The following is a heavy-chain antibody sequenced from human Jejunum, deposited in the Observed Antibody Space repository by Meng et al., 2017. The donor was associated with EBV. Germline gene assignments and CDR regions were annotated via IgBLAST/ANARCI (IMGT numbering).Heavy chain of an antibody. Sequence: RLQESGPGLVKPWDXLSLTCTVTGDSVRSYYWSWIRQSPEKGLEWIGYTHYSETSIYSPSLMSRATISVDTSNSQFSLKLNSVTAADTAIYYCTRGSTGAFNAWGQGILVTVSS. CDR3: TRGSTGAFNA. V-gene: IGHV4-59*02. D-gene: IGHD1-26*01. CDR1: GDSVRSYY. CDR2: THYSETS. J-gene: IGHJ5*02.